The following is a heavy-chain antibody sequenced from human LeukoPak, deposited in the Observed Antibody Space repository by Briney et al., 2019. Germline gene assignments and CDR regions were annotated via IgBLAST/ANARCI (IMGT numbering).Heavy chain of an antibody. CDR3: ARALAAAGIGGYYYYYGMDV. CDR2: IYYSGST. Sequence: SETLSLTCTVSGGSISSYYWSWIRQPPGKGLEWIGYIYYSGSTNYNPSLKSRVTISVGTSKNQFSLKLSSVTAADTAVYYCARALAAAGIGGYYYYYGMDVWGQGTTVTVSS. CDR1: GGSISSYY. J-gene: IGHJ6*02. V-gene: IGHV4-59*01. D-gene: IGHD6-13*01.